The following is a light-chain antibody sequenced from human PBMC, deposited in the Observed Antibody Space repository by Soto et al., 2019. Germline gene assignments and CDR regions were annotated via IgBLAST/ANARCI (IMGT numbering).Light chain of an antibody. CDR2: EVT. J-gene: IGLJ3*02. CDR1: SSDVGGLNY. CDR3: SSYTTSSTWV. V-gene: IGLV2-14*01. Sequence: QSVLTQPASVSGFPGQSITISCTGTSSDVGGLNYVSWYQHHPGNAPKLLIYEVTNRPSGVSDRFSGSKSDNTASLTVSGLQAEDDSDYYCSSYTTSSTWVFGEGTKLTVL.